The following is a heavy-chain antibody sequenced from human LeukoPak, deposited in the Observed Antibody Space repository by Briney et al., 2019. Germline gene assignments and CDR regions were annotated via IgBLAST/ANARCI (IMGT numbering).Heavy chain of an antibody. V-gene: IGHV4-34*01. Sequence: SETLSLTCAVYGGSFSGYYWSWIRQPPGKGLEWIGEINHSGSTNCNPSLKSRVTISVDTSKNQFSLKLSSVTAADTAVYYCARGPASYCSSTSCLSRVFDYWGQGTLVTVSS. D-gene: IGHD2-2*01. J-gene: IGHJ4*02. CDR1: GGSFSGYY. CDR3: ARGPASYCSSTSCLSRVFDY. CDR2: INHSGST.